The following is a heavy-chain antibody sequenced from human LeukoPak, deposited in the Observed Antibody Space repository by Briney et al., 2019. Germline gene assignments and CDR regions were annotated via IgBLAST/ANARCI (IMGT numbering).Heavy chain of an antibody. D-gene: IGHD3-10*01. Sequence: GSLRLSCAASGFTFSSYAMSWVRQAPGKGLVWVSRINSDGSTTNYADSVKGRFTISRDNAKNTLYLRMNSLRAEDTAVYYCANSRYSGIADYWGQGTLVTVSS. J-gene: IGHJ4*02. CDR2: INSDGSTT. V-gene: IGHV3-74*01. CDR3: ANSRYSGIADY. CDR1: GFTFSSYA.